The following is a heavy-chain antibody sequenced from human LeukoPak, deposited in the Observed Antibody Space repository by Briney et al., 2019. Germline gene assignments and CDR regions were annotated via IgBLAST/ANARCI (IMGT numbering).Heavy chain of an antibody. CDR3: ARDSSIAVAGDDY. Sequence: ASVKVSCKASGYPFTGYYMHWLRQAPGQGLEWMGRINPDSGGTNYAQKFQGRVTMTRDTSISTAYMDLSRLRFDDTAIYYCARDSSIAVAGDDYWGQGTLVTVSS. V-gene: IGHV1-2*06. CDR2: INPDSGGT. D-gene: IGHD6-19*01. CDR1: GYPFTGYY. J-gene: IGHJ4*02.